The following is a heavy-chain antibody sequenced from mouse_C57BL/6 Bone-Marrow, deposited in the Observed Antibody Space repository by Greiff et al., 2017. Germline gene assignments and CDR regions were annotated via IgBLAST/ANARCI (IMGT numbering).Heavy chain of an antibody. CDR2: IYPGDGAT. V-gene: IGHV1-80*01. J-gene: IGHJ2*01. CDR1: GFAFSTYW. D-gene: IGHD4-1*01. Sequence: QVQLQQSGAELVKPGASVKISCKVSGFAFSTYWMNWVKQRPGKGLEWIGQIYPGDGATNYTGKFKGKATLTADKSSSTAYLQLSSLTSEDCAVYFCARDWDYFDYWGKGTTLTVSS. CDR3: ARDWDYFDY.